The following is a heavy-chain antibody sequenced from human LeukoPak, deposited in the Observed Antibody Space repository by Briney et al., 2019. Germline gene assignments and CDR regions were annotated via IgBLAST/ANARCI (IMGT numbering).Heavy chain of an antibody. CDR1: GLTLSSYV. CDR3: ARASLED. V-gene: IGHV3-23*01. Sequence: AGGSLRLSCAASGLTLSSYVMNWVRQAPGKGLEWVAGISYSAERTDYAGSVKGRFTISRDNSKNILYLQMNSLRAEDTAVYYCARASLEDWGQGTLVTVSS. CDR2: ISYSAERT. J-gene: IGHJ4*02.